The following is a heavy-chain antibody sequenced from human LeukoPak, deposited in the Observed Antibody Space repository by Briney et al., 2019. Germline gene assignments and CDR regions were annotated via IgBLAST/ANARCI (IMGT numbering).Heavy chain of an antibody. Sequence: SETLSLTCTVSGGSISSGSYYWSWIRQPAGKGLEWIGRIYTSGSTNYNPSLKSRVTISVVTSKNQFSLKLSSVTAADTAVYYCARESMVRGGKQNWFDPWGQGTLVTVSS. CDR2: IYTSGST. CDR1: GGSISSGSYY. CDR3: ARESMVRGGKQNWFDP. D-gene: IGHD3-10*01. J-gene: IGHJ5*02. V-gene: IGHV4-61*02.